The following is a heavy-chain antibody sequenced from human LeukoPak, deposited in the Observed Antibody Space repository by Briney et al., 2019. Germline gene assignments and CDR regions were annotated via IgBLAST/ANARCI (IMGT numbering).Heavy chain of an antibody. CDR3: ARRATGASVVLADY. Sequence: GGSLRLSCATSGFTLSSYWMHWVRQVPGRGLVWVSRINSDGSSTYSADSVKGRFTISRDNAKNTLYLQMNSLRAEDTALYYCARRATGASVVLADYWGQGTLVTV. V-gene: IGHV3-74*01. D-gene: IGHD3-3*02. CDR1: GFTLSSYW. J-gene: IGHJ4*02. CDR2: INSDGSST.